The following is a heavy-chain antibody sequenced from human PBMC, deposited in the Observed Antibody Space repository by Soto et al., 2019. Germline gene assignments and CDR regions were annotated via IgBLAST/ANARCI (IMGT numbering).Heavy chain of an antibody. CDR3: AREPRITGTLSYYFDY. CDR2: INHSGST. CDR1: GGSFSGYY. D-gene: IGHD1-20*01. J-gene: IGHJ4*02. V-gene: IGHV4-34*01. Sequence: SSETLSLTCAVYGGSFSGYYWSWIRQPPGKGLEWIGEINHSGSTNYNPSLKSRVTISVDTSKNQFSLKLSSVTAADTAVYYCAREPRITGTLSYYFDYWGQGTLVTVSS.